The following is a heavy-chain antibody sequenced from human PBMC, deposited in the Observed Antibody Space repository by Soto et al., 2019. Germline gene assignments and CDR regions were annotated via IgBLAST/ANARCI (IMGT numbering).Heavy chain of an antibody. J-gene: IGHJ5*01. D-gene: IGHD2-2*01. Sequence: QVQLVQSGTEVKKPGASVKVSCKASGYTFTDYDINWVRQAPRQGLEWMGWVSPNSGNTVYAQKFQDRVTMTRDTSITTAYMELSDLRFEDTAMYYCARGRFYSETSTWFAFWGQGTPVTVSS. CDR1: GYTFTDYD. V-gene: IGHV1-8*01. CDR3: ARGRFYSETSTWFAF. CDR2: VSPNSGNT.